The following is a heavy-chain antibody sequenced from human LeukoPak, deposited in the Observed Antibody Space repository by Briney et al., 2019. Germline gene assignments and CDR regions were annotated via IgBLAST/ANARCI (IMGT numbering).Heavy chain of an antibody. CDR3: ARALGAGIYDILTGYYKNPYYYYYMDV. CDR2: IIPILGIA. J-gene: IGHJ6*03. Sequence: SVKVSCKPSGGTFSSYTISWVRQAPGQGLEWMGRIIPILGIANYAQKFQGRVTITADKSTSTAYMELSSLRSEDTAVYYCARALGAGIYDILTGYYKNPYYYYYMDVWGKGTTVTVSS. D-gene: IGHD3-9*01. CDR1: GGTFSSYT. V-gene: IGHV1-69*02.